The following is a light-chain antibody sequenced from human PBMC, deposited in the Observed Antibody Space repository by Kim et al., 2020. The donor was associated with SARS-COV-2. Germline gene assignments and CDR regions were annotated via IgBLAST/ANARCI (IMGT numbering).Light chain of an antibody. CDR1: QDIKNY. CDR2: AAA. V-gene: IGKV1-33*01. CDR3: QQYDNLPLFT. Sequence: DVQMTQSPSSLSASVGGRVTITCRASQDIKNYLAWYQQKPGTVTQLLIYAAATLQSGVPSRFSGSGSGTDFTFTISSLQPEDIATYYCQQYDNLPLFTFGPGTKVDIK. J-gene: IGKJ3*01.